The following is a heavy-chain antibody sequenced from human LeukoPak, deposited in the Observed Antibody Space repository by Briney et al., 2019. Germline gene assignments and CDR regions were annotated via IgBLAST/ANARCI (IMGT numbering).Heavy chain of an antibody. D-gene: IGHD3-9*01. CDR3: ARERVDYDILTGWFDP. CDR2: IYHSGST. Sequence: SETLSLTCAVSGGSISSGGYSWSWIRQPPGKGLEWIGYIYHSGSTYYNPSLKSRVTISVDRSKNQFSLKLSSVTAADTAVYYCARERVDYDILTGWFDPWGQGTLVTVSS. V-gene: IGHV4-30-2*01. J-gene: IGHJ5*02. CDR1: GGSISSGGYS.